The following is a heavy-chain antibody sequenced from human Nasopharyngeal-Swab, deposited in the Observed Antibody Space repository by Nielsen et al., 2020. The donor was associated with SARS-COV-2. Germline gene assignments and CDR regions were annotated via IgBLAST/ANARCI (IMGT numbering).Heavy chain of an antibody. Sequence: VRQAPGQRLEWMGWINPGNGNTKYSQEFQGRVTMTRDTPASTAYMELSSLRSEDTAIYYCARDLGGYYYYMDVWGKGTTVTVSS. CDR2: INPGNGNT. V-gene: IGHV1-3*01. D-gene: IGHD3-16*01. J-gene: IGHJ6*03. CDR3: ARDLGGYYYYMDV.